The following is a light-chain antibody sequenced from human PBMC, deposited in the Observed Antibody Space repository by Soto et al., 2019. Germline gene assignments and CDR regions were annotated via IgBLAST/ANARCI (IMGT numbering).Light chain of an antibody. Sequence: DIQLTQSPSFLSASVGDRVTVTCRASQDISSYLAWYQQKPGKAPKLLIYAASTLQSGVPSRFGGSGSGTEFTLTISSLQPEDFATYYCQQLNSYPRTFGQGTKVEIK. J-gene: IGKJ1*01. CDR3: QQLNSYPRT. CDR2: AAS. CDR1: QDISSY. V-gene: IGKV1-9*01.